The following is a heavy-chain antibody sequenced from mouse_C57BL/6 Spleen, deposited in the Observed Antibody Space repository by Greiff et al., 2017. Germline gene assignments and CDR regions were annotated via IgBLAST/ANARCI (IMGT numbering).Heavy chain of an antibody. J-gene: IGHJ2*01. CDR2: IYPGDGDT. CDR1: GYAFSSSW. CDR3: ARSGNYGSSYHD. Sequence: VQLQQSGPELVKPGASVKLSCKASGYAFSSSWMHWVKQRPGKGLEWIGRIYPGDGDTNYTGKFKGTAPLTADKSSSTAYMQLSSLTSDDYAVFYCARSGNYGSSYHDWGQGTTLTVSS. D-gene: IGHD1-1*01. V-gene: IGHV1-82*01.